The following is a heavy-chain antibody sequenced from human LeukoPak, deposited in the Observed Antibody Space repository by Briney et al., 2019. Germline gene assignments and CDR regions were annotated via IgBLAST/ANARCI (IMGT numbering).Heavy chain of an antibody. V-gene: IGHV3-23*01. CDR3: AKDTREVTYYYDSSGYYQVGYFDY. CDR2: ISGSGGGT. CDR1: GFTFSSYA. J-gene: IGHJ4*02. Sequence: PGGSLRLSCAASGFTFSSYAMSWVRQAPGKGLEWVSAISGSGGGTYYADSVKGRFTISRDNSKNTLYLQMNSLRAEDTAVYYCAKDTREVTYYYDSSGYYQVGYFDYWGQGTLVTVSS. D-gene: IGHD3-22*01.